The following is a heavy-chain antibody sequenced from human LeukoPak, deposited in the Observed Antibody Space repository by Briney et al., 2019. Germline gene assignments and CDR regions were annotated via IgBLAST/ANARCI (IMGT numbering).Heavy chain of an antibody. CDR3: AKDYLYESST. CDR1: GFTYRRYS. J-gene: IGHJ5*02. V-gene: IGHV3-23*01. Sequence: GGSLRLSCVASGFTYRRYSMNWVRQAPGKGLEWVSAISGSGGSTYYADSVKGRFTISRDNSKNTLYLQMNSLRAEDTALYYCAKDYLYESSTWGQGTLVTVSS. D-gene: IGHD3-22*01. CDR2: ISGSGGST.